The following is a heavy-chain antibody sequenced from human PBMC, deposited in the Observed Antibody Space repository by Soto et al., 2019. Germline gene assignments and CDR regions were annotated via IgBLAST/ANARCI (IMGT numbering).Heavy chain of an antibody. Sequence: GGSLRLSCAASGFTFSSYEMNWVRQAPGKGLEWVSSISSSSSYIYYADSVKGRFTISRDNAKNSLYLQMNSLRAEDTAVYYCAREDYYDSSGLPHPADYWGQGTLVTVSS. V-gene: IGHV3-21*01. D-gene: IGHD3-22*01. CDR1: GFTFSSYE. CDR2: ISSSSSYI. CDR3: AREDYYDSSGLPHPADY. J-gene: IGHJ4*02.